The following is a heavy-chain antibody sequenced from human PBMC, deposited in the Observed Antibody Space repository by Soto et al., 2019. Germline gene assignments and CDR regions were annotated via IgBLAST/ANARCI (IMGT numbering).Heavy chain of an antibody. CDR2: ISYSGST. CDR1: GGSISSGGYY. D-gene: IGHD3-9*01. CDR3: ASLNFDILTGYYAFDL. Sequence: PSETLSLTCTVSGGSISSGGYYWSWIRQSPEKGLEYIGYISYSGSTNYNPSLKSRVTTSLDTSKNQFSLKLSSVTAADTAIYYCASLNFDILTGYYAFDLWGQGTMVTVSS. V-gene: IGHV4-61*08. J-gene: IGHJ3*01.